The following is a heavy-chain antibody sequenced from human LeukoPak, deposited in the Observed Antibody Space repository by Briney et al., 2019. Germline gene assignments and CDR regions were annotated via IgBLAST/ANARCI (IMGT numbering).Heavy chain of an antibody. D-gene: IGHD6-19*01. J-gene: IGHJ4*02. Sequence: ASVKVSCTASGGTFSSYAISWVRQAPGQGLEWMGGIIPIFGTAKYAQKFQGRVTITADESTSTAYMELSSLRSEDTAVYYCARGSGWDPSRGYWGPGTLVTVSS. CDR3: ARGSGWDPSRGY. CDR2: IIPIFGTA. V-gene: IGHV1-69*13. CDR1: GGTFSSYA.